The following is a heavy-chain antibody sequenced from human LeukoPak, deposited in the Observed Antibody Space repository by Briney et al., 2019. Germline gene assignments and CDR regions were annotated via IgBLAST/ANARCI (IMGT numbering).Heavy chain of an antibody. J-gene: IGHJ4*02. D-gene: IGHD1-1*01. CDR1: KYTFTGYY. Sequence: ASVKVSCKASKYTFTGYYIHWVRQAPGQGLEYMGWINPNSGGTNYAQKFLGRVTMTRDTSISTAYMELSRLRSDDTAVYYCARSATNGRRPLDHWGQGTLVTVSS. CDR3: ARSATNGRRPLDH. CDR2: INPNSGGT. V-gene: IGHV1-2*02.